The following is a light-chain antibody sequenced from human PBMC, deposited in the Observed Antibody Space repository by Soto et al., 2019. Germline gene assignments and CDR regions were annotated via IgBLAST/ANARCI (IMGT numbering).Light chain of an antibody. Sequence: DIQMTQYPSTLSASVGDRVSITCRASQRISSWLAWYQKKPGTAPKLLIYKASSLESEVPSRFSGSGSGTEFTLTISSLQPDDVATYYCKQYNTYPWTFGQGTKVEIK. CDR2: KAS. J-gene: IGKJ1*01. CDR1: QRISSW. V-gene: IGKV1-5*03. CDR3: KQYNTYPWT.